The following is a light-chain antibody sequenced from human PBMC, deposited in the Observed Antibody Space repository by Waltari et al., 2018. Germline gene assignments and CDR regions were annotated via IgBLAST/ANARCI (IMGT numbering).Light chain of an antibody. Sequence: QSALTQPASVSGSPGQSITISCTGTFSDVGRYDYVYWYQQHPGKAPKLLIHDVTDRPCGVAARFSGSKSGNTASLTISGLQADDESDYYCTSYTSSTTTPYVFGTGTQVTV. CDR1: FSDVGRYDY. CDR2: DVT. J-gene: IGLJ1*01. V-gene: IGLV2-14*03. CDR3: TSYTSSTTTPYV.